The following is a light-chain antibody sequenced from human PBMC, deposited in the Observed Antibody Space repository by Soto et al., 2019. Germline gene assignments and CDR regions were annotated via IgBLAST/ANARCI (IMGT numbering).Light chain of an antibody. CDR2: GAS. J-gene: IGKJ3*01. V-gene: IGKV1-9*01. Sequence: DIQLTQSPSFLSASVGDRVTITCRASQGISSYLAWYQQRPGEHPELLIYGASTLPPGVATRFRGSGSGTEFSHSVSIPQPEDFATYFDQELDYFPPSFTFGPGTTVYIK. CDR1: QGISSY. CDR3: QELDYFPPSFT.